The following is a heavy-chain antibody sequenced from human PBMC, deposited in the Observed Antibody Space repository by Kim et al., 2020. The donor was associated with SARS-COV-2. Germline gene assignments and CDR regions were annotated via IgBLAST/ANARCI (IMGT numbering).Heavy chain of an antibody. Sequence: GGSLRLSCAASGFTFSDYGIHWVRQVPGMGLEWVAVIWYDGTNKYYGDSVKGRFTISRDNSKNTVYLQMTNLRAEDTAIYYCARDYNNNGSGLDVWGQGTTVTVSS. CDR2: IWYDGTNK. CDR1: GFTFSDYG. CDR3: ARDYNNNGSGLDV. J-gene: IGHJ6*02. V-gene: IGHV3-33*01. D-gene: IGHD4-4*01.